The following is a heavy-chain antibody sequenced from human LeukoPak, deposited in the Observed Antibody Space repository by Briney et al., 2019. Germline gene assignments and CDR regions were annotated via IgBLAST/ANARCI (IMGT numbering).Heavy chain of an antibody. CDR1: GFPFSSYG. CDR3: AGEYEDYFDY. Sequence: GSLRLSCGASGFPFSSYGMHWVRQAPGKGLEWVAVIWYDGSNKYYADSVKGRFTISRDNSKNTLYLQMNSLRAEDTAMYYCAGEYEDYFDYWGQGTLVTVSS. CDR2: IWYDGSNK. J-gene: IGHJ4*02. V-gene: IGHV3-33*08. D-gene: IGHD3-3*01.